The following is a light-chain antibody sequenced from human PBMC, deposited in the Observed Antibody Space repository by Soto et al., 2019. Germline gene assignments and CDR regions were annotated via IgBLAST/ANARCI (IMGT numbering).Light chain of an antibody. J-gene: IGKJ1*01. V-gene: IGKV3-11*01. CDR1: QSINRH. CDR2: DAS. Sequence: EIVLTQSPATLSLSPGERATLSCRASQSINRHLAWYRQKPGQAPRPLIYDASNRATGIPARFSGSGSGTDFTLTISRVEPEDFAVYYCQQYGNSLWTFGQGTKVDIK. CDR3: QQYGNSLWT.